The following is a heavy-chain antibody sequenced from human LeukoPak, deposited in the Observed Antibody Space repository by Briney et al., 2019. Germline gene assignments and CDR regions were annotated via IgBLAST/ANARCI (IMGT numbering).Heavy chain of an antibody. CDR3: AKDTSFDGGFLLGE. V-gene: IGHV3-9*01. Sequence: GGSLRLSCAASGFTFDDYAMHWVRQAPGKGLEWVSGISWNSGSIGYADSVKGRFTISRDNAKNSLYLQMNRLRAEDTALYYCAKDTSFDGGFLLGEWGQGTLVTVSS. J-gene: IGHJ4*02. D-gene: IGHD3-16*01. CDR1: GFTFDDYA. CDR2: ISWNSGSI.